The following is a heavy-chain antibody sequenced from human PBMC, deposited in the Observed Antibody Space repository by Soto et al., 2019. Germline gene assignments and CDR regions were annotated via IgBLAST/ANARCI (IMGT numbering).Heavy chain of an antibody. CDR3: ARGGGYSSGWPYDY. CDR1: GYTFTSYA. CDR2: INAGNGNT. Sequence: QVPLVQSGAEVKKPGASVKVSCKASGYTFTSYAMHWVRQAPGQRLEWMGWINAGNGNTKYSQKFQGRVTITRDTSASTAYMELSSLRSEDTAVYYCARGGGYSSGWPYDYWGQGTLVTVSS. V-gene: IGHV1-3*01. J-gene: IGHJ4*02. D-gene: IGHD6-19*01.